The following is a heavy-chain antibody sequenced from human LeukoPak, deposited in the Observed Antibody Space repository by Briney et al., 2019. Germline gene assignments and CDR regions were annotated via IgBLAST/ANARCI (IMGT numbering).Heavy chain of an antibody. CDR3: ARVTTMIVVVN. J-gene: IGHJ4*02. V-gene: IGHV4-31*03. Sequence: SQTLSLTCTVSGGSISSGGYYWSWIRQHPGKGLEWIGYIYYSGSTYYNPSLKSRVTISVDTSKNQFSLKPSSVTAADTAVYYCARVTTMIVVVNWGQGTLVTVSS. CDR2: IYYSGST. D-gene: IGHD3-22*01. CDR1: GGSISSGGYY.